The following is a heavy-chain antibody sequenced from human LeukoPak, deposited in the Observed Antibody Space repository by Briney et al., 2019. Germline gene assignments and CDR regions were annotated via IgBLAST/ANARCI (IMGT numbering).Heavy chain of an antibody. Sequence: ASVKVSCKASGYXFTGYYIHWVRQAPGQGLEWMGWINPNSGGTNYAQKFQGRVTMTRDTSISTAYMELSRLRSDDTAVYYCAREGGFQQLPTGYWGQGTLVTVSS. CDR3: AREGGFQQLPTGY. J-gene: IGHJ4*02. CDR1: GYXFTGYY. CDR2: INPNSGGT. D-gene: IGHD6-13*01. V-gene: IGHV1-2*02.